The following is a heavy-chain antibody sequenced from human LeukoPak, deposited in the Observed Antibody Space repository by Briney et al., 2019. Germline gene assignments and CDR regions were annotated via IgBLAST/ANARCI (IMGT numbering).Heavy chain of an antibody. Sequence: SVKVSCKASGGTFGSYAISWVRQAPGQGLEWMGGIIPIFGTANYAQKFQGRVTITTDESTSTAYMELSSLRSEDTAVYYCARDINSGSSLGAFDIWGQGTMVTVSS. CDR1: GGTFGSYA. J-gene: IGHJ3*02. CDR2: IIPIFGTA. D-gene: IGHD1-26*01. CDR3: ARDINSGSSLGAFDI. V-gene: IGHV1-69*05.